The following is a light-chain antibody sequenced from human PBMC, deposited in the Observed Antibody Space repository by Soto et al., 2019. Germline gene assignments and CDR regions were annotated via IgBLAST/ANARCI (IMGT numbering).Light chain of an antibody. V-gene: IGLV4-60*03. CDR2: LGGGGSY. CDR1: RGHSDYI. J-gene: IGLJ2*01. Sequence: QLVLTQSSSASASLGSSVKLTCTLSRGHSDYIVAWHQQQPGKAPRYLMRLGGGGSYHRGSGVPDRFSGSISGADRYLTISSLQSDDEADYYCETWGGNTAIFGGGTKLTAL. CDR3: ETWGGNTAI.